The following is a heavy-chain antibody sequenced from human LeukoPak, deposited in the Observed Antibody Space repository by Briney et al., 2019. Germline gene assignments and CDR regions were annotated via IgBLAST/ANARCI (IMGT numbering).Heavy chain of an antibody. V-gene: IGHV4-59*01. D-gene: IGHD3-9*01. CDR2: VYYSGST. J-gene: IGHJ5*02. Sequence: GSLRLSCAASGFTFSDYYMSWIRQAPGKGLEWIGYVYYSGSTNYNPSLKSRVTISVDTSKNQFSLKLSSVTAADTAVYYCARGREYYDILTGYPDWFDPWGQGTLVTVSS. CDR1: GFTFSDYY. CDR3: ARGREYYDILTGYPDWFDP.